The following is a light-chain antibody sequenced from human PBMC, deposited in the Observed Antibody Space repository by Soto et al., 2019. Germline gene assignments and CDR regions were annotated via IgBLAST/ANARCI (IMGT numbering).Light chain of an antibody. V-gene: IGKV3-15*01. CDR1: QSVSVN. J-gene: IGKJ4*01. Sequence: EIVMTQSPATLSVSPGERATLTCRASQSVSVNLAWYQQKPGQPPRLLIYGASTRAPGIPARFSGSGSGTEFTLTINSLQSEDFAVYYCQQDNNWPPLTFGGGTKVEIK. CDR2: GAS. CDR3: QQDNNWPPLT.